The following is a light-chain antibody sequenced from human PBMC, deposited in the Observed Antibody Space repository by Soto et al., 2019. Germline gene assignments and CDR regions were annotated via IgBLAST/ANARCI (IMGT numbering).Light chain of an antibody. J-gene: IGKJ4*01. CDR3: QQRSDWPST. V-gene: IGKV3-11*01. CDR2: DAS. CDR1: QSVSSY. Sequence: IVLTHAPVTLSLYPGERATLSCRASQSVSSYLAWYQQKPGQAPRLLIFDASNRATGIPARFSGSGSGTDFTLTISSLEPEDFAVYYCQQRSDWPSTFGGGTKVDIK.